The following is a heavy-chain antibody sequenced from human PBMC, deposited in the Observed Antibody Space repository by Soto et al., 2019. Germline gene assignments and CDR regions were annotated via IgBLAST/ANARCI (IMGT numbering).Heavy chain of an antibody. Sequence: GASVKVSCKASGYTFTSSGISWVRQAPGQGLEWVGWISAYNGNTNYAQKLQGRVAMTTDTSTSTAYMELRSLRSDDTAVYYCARGGLRSYYYYGMDVWGQGTTVTVSS. CDR2: ISAYNGNT. CDR1: GYTFTSSG. V-gene: IGHV1-18*04. CDR3: ARGGLRSYYYYGMDV. J-gene: IGHJ6*02. D-gene: IGHD1-26*01.